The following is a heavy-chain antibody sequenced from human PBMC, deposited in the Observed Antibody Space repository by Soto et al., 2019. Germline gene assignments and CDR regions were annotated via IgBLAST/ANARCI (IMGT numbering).Heavy chain of an antibody. Sequence: QVQLQESGPGLVKPSQTLSLTCTVSGGSISTVNYWWSWIRQSPDMGLEWIGHIYTGGSTYNNPSLESRVTMSVDTSKNQLSLTLSSVSAADTAVYYCARGPSGDKVDSWGQGTLVNVSS. CDR2: IYTGGST. CDR1: GGSISTVNYW. D-gene: IGHD7-27*01. CDR3: ARGPSGDKVDS. V-gene: IGHV4-30-4*01. J-gene: IGHJ4*02.